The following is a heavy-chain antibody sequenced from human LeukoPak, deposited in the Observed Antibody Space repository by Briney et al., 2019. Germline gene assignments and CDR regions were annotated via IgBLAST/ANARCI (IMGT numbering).Heavy chain of an antibody. J-gene: IGHJ4*02. CDR2: IIPIFGTA. CDR1: GGTFSSYA. Sequence: GASVKVSCKASGGTFSSYAISWVRQAPGQGLEWMGGIIPIFGTANYAQKFQGRVTITADESTSTAYMELSSLRSEDTAVYYCARGTMSWLLPAHPFDYWGQGTLVTVSS. V-gene: IGHV1-69*13. D-gene: IGHD3-22*01. CDR3: ARGTMSWLLPAHPFDY.